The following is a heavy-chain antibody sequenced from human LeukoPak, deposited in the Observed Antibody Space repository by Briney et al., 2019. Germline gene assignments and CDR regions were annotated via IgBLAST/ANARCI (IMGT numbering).Heavy chain of an antibody. D-gene: IGHD2-15*01. CDR3: ARASDSCSGGSCYPDAFDI. CDR2: IYTSEST. CDR1: GGSLSSYY. Sequence: SETLSLTCTVSGGSLSSYYWSWIRQPAGKGLEWIGRIYTSESTNYNPSLKSRVTMSVDTSTNHFSLKLTSVTAADTAVYYCARASDSCSGGSCYPDAFDIWGQGTMVTVSS. J-gene: IGHJ3*02. V-gene: IGHV4-4*07.